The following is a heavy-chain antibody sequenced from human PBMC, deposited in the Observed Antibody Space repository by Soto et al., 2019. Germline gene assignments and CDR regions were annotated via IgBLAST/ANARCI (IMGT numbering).Heavy chain of an antibody. D-gene: IGHD6-19*01. CDR1: GFTFSSYS. Sequence: GGSLRLSCAASGFTFSSYSMNWVRQAPGKGLEWVSSISSSSSYIYYADSVKGRFTISRDNAKNSLYLQMNSLRAEDTAVYYCARVRFGSGFFDYWGQGTLVTVSS. CDR2: ISSSSSYI. J-gene: IGHJ4*02. V-gene: IGHV3-21*01. CDR3: ARVRFGSGFFDY.